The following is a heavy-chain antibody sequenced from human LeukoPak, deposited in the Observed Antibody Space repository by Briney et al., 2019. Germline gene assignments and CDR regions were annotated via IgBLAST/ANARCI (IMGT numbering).Heavy chain of an antibody. V-gene: IGHV4-34*01. D-gene: IGHD5-18*01. CDR1: GGSFSGYY. CDR2: INHSGST. J-gene: IGHJ4*02. CDR3: ARDGGYSYGLSY. Sequence: SETLSLTCAVYGGSFSGYYWSWIRQPPGKGLEWIGEINHSGSTNYNPSLKSRVTISVDASKNQFSLKLSSVTAADTAVYYCARDGGYSYGLSYWGQGTLVTVSS.